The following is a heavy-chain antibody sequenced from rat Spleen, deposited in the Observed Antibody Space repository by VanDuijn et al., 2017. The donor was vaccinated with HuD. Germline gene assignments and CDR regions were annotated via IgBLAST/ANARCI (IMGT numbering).Heavy chain of an antibody. J-gene: IGHJ1*01. Sequence: EVQLVESGGGLVQPGRSLKLSCVASGFTFNNYWMTWIRQAPGKGLDWVASISHEGSSTYYGDSVKGRFTISRDNAKSTLYLQMNRLRSEDTATYYCTRRYPLTGYWYFDFWGPGTMVTVSS. V-gene: IGHV5-31*01. CDR3: TRRYPLTGYWYFDF. CDR2: ISHEGSST. CDR1: GFTFNNYW. D-gene: IGHD3-8*01.